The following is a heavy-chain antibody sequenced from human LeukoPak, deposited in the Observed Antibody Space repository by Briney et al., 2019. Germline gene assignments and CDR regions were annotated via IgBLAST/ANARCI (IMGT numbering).Heavy chain of an antibody. Sequence: PGGSLRLSCAASGFIFTNYFMSWVRQAPGKGLEWVASIKHDGSEKYYVDSVRGRFTISRDNSKNTLYLQMNSLRAEDTAVYYCARGVSSSGPQRYWGQGTLVTVSS. D-gene: IGHD3-22*01. V-gene: IGHV3-7*01. CDR1: GFIFTNYF. CDR2: IKHDGSEK. CDR3: ARGVSSSGPQRY. J-gene: IGHJ4*02.